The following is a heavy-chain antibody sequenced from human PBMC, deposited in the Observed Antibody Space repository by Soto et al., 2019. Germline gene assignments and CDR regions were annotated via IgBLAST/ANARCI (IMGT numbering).Heavy chain of an antibody. Sequence: GASVKVSCKASGYTFTSYYMHWVRQAPGQGLEWMGIINPSGGSTSYAQKFQGRVTMTRDTSTSTVYMELSSLRSEDTALYYCARQGTPYRSSWLAFHPWGQGTLVTVSS. J-gene: IGHJ5*02. CDR1: GYTFTSYY. V-gene: IGHV1-46*01. D-gene: IGHD6-13*01. CDR3: ARQGTPYRSSWLAFHP. CDR2: INPSGGST.